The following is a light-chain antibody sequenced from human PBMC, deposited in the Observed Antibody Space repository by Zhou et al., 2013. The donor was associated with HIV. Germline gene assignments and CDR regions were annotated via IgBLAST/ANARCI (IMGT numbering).Light chain of an antibody. J-gene: IGKJ4*01. CDR2: DAS. CDR1: QDISKS. CDR3: QQYENPRLT. Sequence: DIQMTQSPSSLSASVGDRVTITCQASQDISKSLNWYQQKPGKAPKLLIYDASNLETGVPTRFSGSGSGTDFTFTISSLQPEDIATYYCQQYENPRLTFGGGTKLEI. V-gene: IGKV1-33*01.